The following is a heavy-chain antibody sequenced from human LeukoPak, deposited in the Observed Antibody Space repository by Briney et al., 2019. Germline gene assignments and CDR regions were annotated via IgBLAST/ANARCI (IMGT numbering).Heavy chain of an antibody. V-gene: IGHV3-23*01. Sequence: GGSLRLSCAASGFAFSSHAMCWVRQAPGKGLEWVSSIDISGGSTYYADSAEGRFTISRDKSKNTLYLNTNSLGYADTALCYCENEVRPNDYWGQGTLVTVSS. D-gene: IGHD1-1*01. CDR3: ENEVRPNDY. J-gene: IGHJ4*02. CDR2: IDISGGST. CDR1: GFAFSSHA.